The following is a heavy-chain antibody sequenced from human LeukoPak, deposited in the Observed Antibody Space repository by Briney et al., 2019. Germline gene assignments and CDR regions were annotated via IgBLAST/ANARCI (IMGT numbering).Heavy chain of an antibody. V-gene: IGHV1-46*01. D-gene: IGHD2-2*01. CDR1: GYTFTSYY. J-gene: IGHJ1*01. CDR2: INPSGGST. Sequence: ASVKVSCKASGYTFTSYYMHWVRQAPGQGLEWMGIINPSGGSTSYAQKFQGRVTMTRDTSTSTVYMELRGLRSEDTAVYYCARDEVVVPAAPGRAEYFQHWGQGTLVTVSS. CDR3: ARDEVVVPAAPGRAEYFQH.